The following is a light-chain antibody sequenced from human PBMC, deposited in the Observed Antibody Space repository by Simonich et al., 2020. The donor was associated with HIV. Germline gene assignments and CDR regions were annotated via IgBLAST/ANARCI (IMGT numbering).Light chain of an antibody. V-gene: IGKV1-39*01. CDR1: QTIVTY. CDR2: AAS. Sequence: DIQMTQSPSSLSTSVGDRVTITCRASQTIVTYVNWYQQRPGKAPQLLLYAASSLRSGVPSRFSGSGSGTDFTLTISSLQPEDFATYYCQQTYSTPRTFGQGTKVEIK. J-gene: IGKJ1*01. CDR3: QQTYSTPRT.